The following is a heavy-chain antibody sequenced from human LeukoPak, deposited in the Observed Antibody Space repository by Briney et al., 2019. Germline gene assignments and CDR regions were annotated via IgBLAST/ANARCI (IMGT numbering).Heavy chain of an antibody. CDR2: MNPNSGNT. Sequence: ASVKVSCKASGYTFTGYYMHWVRQAPGQGLEWMGWMNPNSGNTGYAQKFQGRVTITRNTSISTAYMELSSLRSEDTAVYYCARGPTTVTKGYYFDYWGQGTLVTVSS. J-gene: IGHJ4*02. V-gene: IGHV1-8*03. D-gene: IGHD4-17*01. CDR1: GYTFTGYY. CDR3: ARGPTTVTKGYYFDY.